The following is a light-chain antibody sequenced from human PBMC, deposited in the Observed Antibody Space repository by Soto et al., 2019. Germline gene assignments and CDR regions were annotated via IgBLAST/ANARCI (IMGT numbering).Light chain of an antibody. CDR1: YSKIGAGYD. Sequence: QSGLTQPRSGCGARGQRVTISWSGIYSKIGAGYDVHWYQQLPGTAPKFFMSGNNNRPSGVPDRFSVSKSGTSDSLAIPGLQAEDEADYYCQSFDSRLSPFYVFGTGTKVTVL. J-gene: IGLJ1*01. CDR3: QSFDSRLSPFYV. CDR2: GNN. V-gene: IGLV1-40*01.